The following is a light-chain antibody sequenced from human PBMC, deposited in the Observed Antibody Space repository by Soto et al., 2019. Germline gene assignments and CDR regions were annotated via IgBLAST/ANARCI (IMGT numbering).Light chain of an antibody. CDR2: DVS. Sequence: QSVLTQPRSVSGCPGQSVTISCTGTSSDVGAYNYVSWYQQHPGKAPKFMIYDVSKRPSGVPDRFSGSKSGNTASLTISGLQADDEADYYCCSYAGTYSYVFGTGTKVTVL. CDR1: SSDVGAYNY. V-gene: IGLV2-11*01. J-gene: IGLJ1*01. CDR3: CSYAGTYSYV.